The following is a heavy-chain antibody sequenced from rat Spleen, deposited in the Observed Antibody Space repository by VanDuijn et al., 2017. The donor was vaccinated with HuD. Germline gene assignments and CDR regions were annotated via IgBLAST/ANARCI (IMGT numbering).Heavy chain of an antibody. CDR2: IIYDGSST. CDR1: GFTFSDYA. Sequence: EVQLVESDGGLVQPGRSLKLSCAASGFTFSDYAMAWVRQAPKKGLEWVATIIYDGSSTYYRDSVKGRFTISRDNAKSTLYLQMDSLRSEDTATYYCARHGIYYDPYEDVMDAWGQGASVTVSS. V-gene: IGHV5-17*01. J-gene: IGHJ4*01. CDR3: ARHGIYYDPYEDVMDA. D-gene: IGHD1-12*01.